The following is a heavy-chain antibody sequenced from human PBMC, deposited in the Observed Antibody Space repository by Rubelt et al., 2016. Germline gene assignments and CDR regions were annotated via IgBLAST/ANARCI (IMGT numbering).Heavy chain of an antibody. CDR2: IYHSGST. V-gene: IGHV4-38-2*02. CDR3: ARRPSRFPGVFGMDV. Sequence: QVQLQESGPGLVKPSQTLSLTCTVSGGSISSGYYWGWIRQPPGKGLEWIGSIYHSGSTYYNPSLKSRVTISLDTSKNQFSLKLSSVTAADTAVYYCARRPSRFPGVFGMDVWGQGTTVTVSS. J-gene: IGHJ6*02. CDR1: GGSISSGYY.